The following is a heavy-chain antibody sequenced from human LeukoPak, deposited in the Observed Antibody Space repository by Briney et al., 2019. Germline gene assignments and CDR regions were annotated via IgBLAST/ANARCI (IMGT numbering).Heavy chain of an antibody. J-gene: IGHJ4*02. CDR1: GRSISSYY. D-gene: IGHD1-26*01. CDR2: ISYTGST. Sequence: SDPLSLPCTVSGRSISSYYWRGLRQPPGKALEWIGYISYTGSTKYKPSLESRVTISVDTSKNQFSLKLSSVTAADTAVYFCARHTRVYYDFDYWGQGTLVTVSS. V-gene: IGHV4-59*08. CDR3: ARHTRVYYDFDY.